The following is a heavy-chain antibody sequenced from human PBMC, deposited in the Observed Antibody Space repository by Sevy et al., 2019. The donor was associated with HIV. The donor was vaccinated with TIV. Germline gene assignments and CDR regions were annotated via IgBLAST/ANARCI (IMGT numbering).Heavy chain of an antibody. CDR1: GFTFNSHT. D-gene: IGHD4-17*01. CDR2: ISSSSSYI. CDR3: ARVKDYGDYGAFDI. V-gene: IGHV3-21*01. Sequence: GGSLRLSCAGSGFTFNSHTMNWVRQAPGNGLEWVSSISSSSSYIYYGDSVKGRFTISRDNAKSSLFLQMNSLRAEDTAIYFCARVKDYGDYGAFDIWGQGTMVTVSS. J-gene: IGHJ3*02.